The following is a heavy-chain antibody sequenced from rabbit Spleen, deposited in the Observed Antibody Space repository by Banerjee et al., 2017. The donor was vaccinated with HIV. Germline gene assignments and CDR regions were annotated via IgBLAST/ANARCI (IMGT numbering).Heavy chain of an antibody. Sequence: QSLEESGGDLVKPGGTLTLTCTVSGFSFSSGYWICWVRQAPGKGLEWIACIDTSDGDTDYANWPKGRFTISKASSTTVTLQMSGLTAADTATYFCARDLTDVIGWNFGWWGPGTLVTVS. CDR1: GFSFSSGYW. CDR2: IDTSDGDT. V-gene: IGHV1S40*01. CDR3: ARDLTDVIGWNFGW. J-gene: IGHJ6*01. D-gene: IGHD4-1*01.